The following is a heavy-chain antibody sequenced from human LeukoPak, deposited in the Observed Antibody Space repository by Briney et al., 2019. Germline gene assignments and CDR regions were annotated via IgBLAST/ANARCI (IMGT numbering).Heavy chain of an antibody. Sequence: SGPTLVKPTQTLTLTCTFSGFSLSTSGVGVGWIRQPPGKALEWLALIYWDDDKRYSPSLKSRLTITKDTSKNQVVLTMTNMDPVDTATYYCAHCNVVVPAAICAFDYWGQGTLVTVSS. CDR2: IYWDDDK. D-gene: IGHD2-2*02. J-gene: IGHJ4*02. V-gene: IGHV2-5*02. CDR1: GFSLSTSGVG. CDR3: AHCNVVVPAAICAFDY.